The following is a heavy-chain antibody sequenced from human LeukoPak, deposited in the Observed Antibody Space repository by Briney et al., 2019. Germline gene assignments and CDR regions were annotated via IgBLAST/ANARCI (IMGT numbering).Heavy chain of an antibody. J-gene: IGHJ6*03. CDR2: INPNSGGT. Sequence: ASVKVSCKASGYTFTGYYMHWVRQAPGQGLEWMGWINPNSGGTNYAQKFQGRVTMTRDTSISTAYMELSRLRSDDTAVYYCASRGFLGYCSGGSCYGTVYMDVWGKGTTVTVSS. CDR3: ASRGFLGYCSGGSCYGTVYMDV. CDR1: GYTFTGYY. D-gene: IGHD2-15*01. V-gene: IGHV1-2*02.